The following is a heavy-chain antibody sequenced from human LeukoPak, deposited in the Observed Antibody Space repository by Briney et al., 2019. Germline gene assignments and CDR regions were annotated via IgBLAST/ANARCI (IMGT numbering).Heavy chain of an antibody. CDR3: ARNEGLQLSRSWFDP. Sequence: PSETLSLTCAVYGGSFSGYYWSWIRQPPGKGLEWIGEINHSGSTNYNPSLKSRVTISVDTSKNQFSLKLSSVTAADTAVYSWARNEGLQLSRSWFDPWGQGTLVTVSS. J-gene: IGHJ5*02. V-gene: IGHV4-34*01. CDR1: GGSFSGYY. CDR2: INHSGST. D-gene: IGHD6-13*01.